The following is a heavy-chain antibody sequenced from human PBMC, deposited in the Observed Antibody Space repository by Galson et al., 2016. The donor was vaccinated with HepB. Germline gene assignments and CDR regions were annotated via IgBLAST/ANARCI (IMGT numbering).Heavy chain of an antibody. Sequence: ETLSLTCTVSGGSVISDNYYWSWIRQPPGKGLEWIGFIQYSGNTNCNPSLRGRVTISIDTSKNQFSLKVNSVTAADPAVYYCAKDQNGSYLAYWGLGALVAVSS. CDR2: IQYSGNT. J-gene: IGHJ4*02. CDR3: AKDQNGSYLAY. V-gene: IGHV4-61*01. CDR1: GGSVISDNYY. D-gene: IGHD1-26*01.